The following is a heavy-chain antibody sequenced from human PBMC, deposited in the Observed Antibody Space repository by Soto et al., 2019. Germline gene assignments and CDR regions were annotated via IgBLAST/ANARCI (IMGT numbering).Heavy chain of an antibody. CDR2: IIPIFGTA. J-gene: IGHJ4*02. Sequence: ASVKVSCKASGGTFSSYAISWVRQAPGQGLEWMGGIIPIFGTANYAQKFQGRVTITADESTSTAYMELSSLRSEDTAVYYCARADQQWLPPHYFDYWGQGTLVTVSS. V-gene: IGHV1-69*13. CDR1: GGTFSSYA. CDR3: ARADQQWLPPHYFDY. D-gene: IGHD6-19*01.